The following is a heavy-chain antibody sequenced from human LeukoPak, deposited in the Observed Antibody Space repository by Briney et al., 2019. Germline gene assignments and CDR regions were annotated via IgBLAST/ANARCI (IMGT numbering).Heavy chain of an antibody. V-gene: IGHV3-64*01. CDR3: ARAFSGTLFDY. D-gene: IGHD1-26*01. CDR2: ISSNGGST. J-gene: IGHJ4*02. CDR1: GFTFSSYA. Sequence: PGGSLRLSCAASGFTFSSYAMHWVRQAPGKGLEYVSAISSNGGSTYYANSVKGRFTISRDNSKNTLYLQMGSLRAEDMAVCYCARAFSGTLFDYWGQGTLVTVSS.